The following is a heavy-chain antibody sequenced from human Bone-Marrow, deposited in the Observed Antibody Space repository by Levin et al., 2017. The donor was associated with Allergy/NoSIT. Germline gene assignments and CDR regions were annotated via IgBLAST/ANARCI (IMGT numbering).Heavy chain of an antibody. D-gene: IGHD2-2*01. CDR3: ARDKVIPAASEYYYYGMDG. J-gene: IGHJ6*02. CDR2: IYHSGNT. Sequence: GSLRLSCTVSGGSVSRGSYYWSWIRQPPGKGLEWIGHIYHSGNTKYNPSLKSRVTISVDTSKNQFSLNLSSVTAADTAVYYCARDKVIPAASEYYYYGMDGWGQGTTVTVSS. CDR1: GGSVSRGSYY. V-gene: IGHV4-61*01.